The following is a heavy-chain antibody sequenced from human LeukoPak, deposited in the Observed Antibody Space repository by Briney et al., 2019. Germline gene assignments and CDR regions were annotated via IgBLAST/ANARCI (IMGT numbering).Heavy chain of an antibody. CDR2: IYYSGST. V-gene: IGHV4-59*01. CDR3: ARDPSRGGDYFDY. CDR1: GGSISSYY. D-gene: IGHD2-15*01. Sequence: SETLSLTCTVSGGSISSYYWSWIRQPPGKGLEWIGYIYYSGSTNYNPSLKSRVTISVDTFKNQFSLKLSSVTAADTAVYYCARDPSRGGDYFDYWGQGTLVTVSS. J-gene: IGHJ4*02.